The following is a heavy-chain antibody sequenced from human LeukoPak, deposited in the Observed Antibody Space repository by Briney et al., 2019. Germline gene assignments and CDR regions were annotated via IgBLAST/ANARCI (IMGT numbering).Heavy chain of an antibody. J-gene: IGHJ4*02. Sequence: ASVKVSCKASGYTFTSYGISWVRQAPGQGLEWMGWISAYNGNTNYAQKLQGRVTMTTDTSTSTACMELRSLRSDDTAVYYCARDLRIAVAGPFDYWGQGTLVTVSS. CDR1: GYTFTSYG. CDR3: ARDLRIAVAGPFDY. D-gene: IGHD6-19*01. V-gene: IGHV1-18*01. CDR2: ISAYNGNT.